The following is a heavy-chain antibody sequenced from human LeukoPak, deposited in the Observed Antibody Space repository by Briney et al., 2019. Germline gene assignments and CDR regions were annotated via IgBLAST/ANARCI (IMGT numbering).Heavy chain of an antibody. Sequence: PGGSLRLSCAASGFTVSSNYMTWVRQAPGQGLEWVSVIYFGGTTYYADSVKGRFTISRDNAKNSLYLQMNSLRAEDTAVYYCARDRGGATSDYWGQGTLVTVSS. CDR3: ARDRGGATSDY. CDR2: IYFGGTT. CDR1: GFTVSSNY. D-gene: IGHD1-26*01. V-gene: IGHV3-53*01. J-gene: IGHJ4*02.